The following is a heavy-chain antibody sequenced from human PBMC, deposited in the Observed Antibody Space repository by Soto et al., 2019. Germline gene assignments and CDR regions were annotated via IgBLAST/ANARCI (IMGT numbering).Heavy chain of an antibody. CDR3: ARKNDLSRGSFYYYGLDV. J-gene: IGHJ6*02. CDR1: GGSISSGGYY. CDR2: IYRSGHA. Sequence: QVQLQESGPGLVKPSQTLSLTCTVSGGSISSGGYYWSWIRQHPGKGLEWMGYIYRSGHAYYNPSLASRLTISVDTSKNQFSLKLSSVTAADTAVYYCARKNDLSRGSFYYYGLDVWGQGTTVTVSS. D-gene: IGHD3-3*01. V-gene: IGHV4-31*03.